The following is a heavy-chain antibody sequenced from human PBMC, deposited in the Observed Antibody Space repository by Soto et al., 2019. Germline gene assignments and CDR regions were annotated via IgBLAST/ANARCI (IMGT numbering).Heavy chain of an antibody. D-gene: IGHD6-6*01. CDR1: GGTFSSYA. CDR2: IIPIFGTA. Sequence: AVKVSCKASGGTFSSYAISWVRQAPGQGLEWMGGIIPIFGTANYAQKFQGRVTITADEPTSTAYMELSSLRSEDTAVYYCAARASPSSSSGGSWFDPWGQGTLVTVSS. V-gene: IGHV1-69*13. J-gene: IGHJ5*02. CDR3: AARASPSSSSGGSWFDP.